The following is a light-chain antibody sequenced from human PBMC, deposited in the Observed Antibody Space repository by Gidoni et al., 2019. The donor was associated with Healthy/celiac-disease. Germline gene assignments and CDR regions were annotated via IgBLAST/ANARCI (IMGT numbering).Light chain of an antibody. CDR1: QGISNY. Sequence: DIQMTQSPSSLSASVGDRVTITCRASQGISNYLALYQQKPGKVPNLLIYAAAPLQSGVPSRFSGSGSGTDFTRTISSLQPEDVATYYCQKYNSAPRAFGPGTKVDIK. CDR2: AAA. CDR3: QKYNSAPRA. V-gene: IGKV1-27*01. J-gene: IGKJ3*01.